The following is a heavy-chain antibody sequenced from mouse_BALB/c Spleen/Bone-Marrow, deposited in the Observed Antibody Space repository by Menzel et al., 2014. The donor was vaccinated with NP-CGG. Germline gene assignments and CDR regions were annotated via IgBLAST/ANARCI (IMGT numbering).Heavy chain of an antibody. D-gene: IGHD2-1*01. J-gene: IGHJ3*01. V-gene: IGHV14-3*02. Sequence: EVKLMESGAELVKPGASVKLSCTASGFNIKDTYKHWVKQRPEQGLEWIGRIDPANGNTKYDPKFQGKATITADTSSNTAYLQLSSLTSEDTAVYYCARNGNYGAWFAYWGQGTLVTVSA. CDR2: IDPANGNT. CDR3: ARNGNYGAWFAY. CDR1: GFNIKDTY.